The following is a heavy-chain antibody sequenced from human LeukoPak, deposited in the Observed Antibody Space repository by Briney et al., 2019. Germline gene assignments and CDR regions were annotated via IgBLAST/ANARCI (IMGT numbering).Heavy chain of an antibody. Sequence: PSETLSLTCTVSGGSISNYYWSWIRQPPGKGLEWIGYSGSTNYNLSLKSRVTISVDTSKNQFSLKLTSVTAADTAVYYCARHYDSSGYYQIDYWGQGTLVTVSS. CDR2: SGST. D-gene: IGHD3-22*01. V-gene: IGHV4-59*01. CDR3: ARHYDSSGYYQIDY. CDR1: GGSISNYY. J-gene: IGHJ4*02.